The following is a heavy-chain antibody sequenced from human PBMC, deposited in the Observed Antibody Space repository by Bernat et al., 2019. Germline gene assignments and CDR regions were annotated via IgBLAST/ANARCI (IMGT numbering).Heavy chain of an antibody. CDR3: ARDEDFWSGYYTDDAFDI. CDR1: GYTFTSYG. V-gene: IGHV1-18*01. Sequence: QVQLVQSGAEVKKPGASVKVSCKASGYTFTSYGISWVRQAPGQGLEWMGWISAYNGNTNYAQKLQGRVTMTTDTSTSTAYMELRSLRSDDTAVYYYARDEDFWSGYYTDDAFDIWGQGTMVTVSS. CDR2: ISAYNGNT. D-gene: IGHD3-3*01. J-gene: IGHJ3*02.